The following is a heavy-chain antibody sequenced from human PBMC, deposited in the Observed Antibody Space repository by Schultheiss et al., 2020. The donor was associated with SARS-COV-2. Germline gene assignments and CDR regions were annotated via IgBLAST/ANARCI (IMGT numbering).Heavy chain of an antibody. CDR3: TGSVMELELDY. J-gene: IGHJ4*02. Sequence: GGSLRLSCTASGFTFGDYAMSWVRQAPGKGLEWVGFIRSKAYGGTTEYAASVKGRFTISRDDSKSIAYLQMNSLKTEDTAVYYCTGSVMELELDYWGQGTLVTVSS. CDR2: IRSKAYGGTT. CDR1: GFTFGDYA. V-gene: IGHV3-49*04. D-gene: IGHD1-7*01.